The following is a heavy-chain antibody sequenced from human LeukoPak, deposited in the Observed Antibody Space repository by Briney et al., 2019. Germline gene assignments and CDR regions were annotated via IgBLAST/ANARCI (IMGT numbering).Heavy chain of an antibody. CDR1: GFTFSNAW. CDR3: TTVGLGNVGSGKDY. Sequence: GGSLRLSCAASGFTFSNAWMSWVRQAPGKGLEWGGRIKSKTDGGTTDYAAPVKGRFTISRDDSKNTLYLQMNSLKTEDTAVYYCTTVGLGNVGSGKDYWGQGTLVTVSS. J-gene: IGHJ4*02. CDR2: IKSKTDGGTT. V-gene: IGHV3-15*01. D-gene: IGHD3-10*01.